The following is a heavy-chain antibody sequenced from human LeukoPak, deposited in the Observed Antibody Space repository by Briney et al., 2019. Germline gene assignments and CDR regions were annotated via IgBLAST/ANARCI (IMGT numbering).Heavy chain of an antibody. J-gene: IGHJ5*02. CDR1: GGSISSGDYY. V-gene: IGHV4-30-4*01. CDR3: ARGSSSWPNWFDP. Sequence: SETLSLTCTVSGGSISSGDYYWSWIRQPPGKGLEWIGYIYYSGSTYYNPSLKSRVTISVDTSKNQFSLKLSSVTAADTAVYYYARGSSSWPNWFDPWGQGTLVTVSS. D-gene: IGHD6-13*01. CDR2: IYYSGST.